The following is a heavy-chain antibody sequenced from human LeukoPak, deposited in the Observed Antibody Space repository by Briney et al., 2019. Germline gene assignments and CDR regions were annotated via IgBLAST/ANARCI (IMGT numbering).Heavy chain of an antibody. V-gene: IGHV3-74*01. CDR3: ERNTQKTEGDIDY. Sequence: GGSLRLSCAGSGFTFSRHWMHWVRQAPGKGLVWVSRINTDGSLTSYADSVKGRFTISRDNAKNTLYLQMNSLRAEDTAMYYWERNTQKTEGDIDYGGRGPLVPVPS. CDR2: INTDGSLT. D-gene: IGHD2-15*01. J-gene: IGHJ4*02. CDR1: GFTFSRHW.